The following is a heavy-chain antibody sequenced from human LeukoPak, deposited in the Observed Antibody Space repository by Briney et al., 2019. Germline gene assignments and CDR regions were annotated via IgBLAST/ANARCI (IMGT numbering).Heavy chain of an antibody. Sequence: GGSLRLSCAAPGFTFSDYYMSWIRQAPGKGLEWVSYISSSGSTIYYADSVKGRFTISRDNAKNSLYLQMNSLRAEDTAVYYCARGFPSHYYYYYMDVWGKGTTVTVSS. CDR3: ARGFPSHYYYYYMDV. V-gene: IGHV3-11*01. D-gene: IGHD3-3*01. CDR2: ISSSGSTI. CDR1: GFTFSDYY. J-gene: IGHJ6*03.